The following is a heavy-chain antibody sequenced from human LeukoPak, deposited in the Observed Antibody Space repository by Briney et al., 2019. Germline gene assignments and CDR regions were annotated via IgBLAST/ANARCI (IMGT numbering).Heavy chain of an antibody. CDR3: ARGDYYDSSGYFDPFDY. D-gene: IGHD3-22*01. CDR2: INPSGGST. J-gene: IGHJ4*02. V-gene: IGHV1-46*01. CDR1: GYTFTSYY. Sequence: ASVKVSCKASGYTFTSYYMHWVRQAPGQGLEWMGIINPSGGSTSYAQKFQGRVTMTRDTSTSTVYMELSSLRSEDTAVYYCARGDYYDSSGYFDPFDYWGQGTLVTVSS.